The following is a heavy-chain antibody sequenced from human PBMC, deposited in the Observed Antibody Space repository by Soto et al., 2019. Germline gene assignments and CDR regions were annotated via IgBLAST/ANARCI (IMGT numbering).Heavy chain of an antibody. D-gene: IGHD3-22*01. CDR2: IWYDGSNK. V-gene: IGHV3-33*06. Sequence: PGGSLRLSCAASGFTFSSYGMHWVRQAPGKGLEWVAVIWYDGSNKYYADSVKGRFTISRDNSKNTLYLQMNSLRAEDTAVYYCAKEDYDSSGYYSGFDYWGQGTLVTVSS. J-gene: IGHJ4*02. CDR1: GFTFSSYG. CDR3: AKEDYDSSGYYSGFDY.